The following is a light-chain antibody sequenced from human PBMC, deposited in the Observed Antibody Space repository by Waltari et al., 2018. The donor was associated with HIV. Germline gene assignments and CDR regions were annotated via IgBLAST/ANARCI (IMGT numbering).Light chain of an antibody. CDR3: EVWDNSLRGII. Sequence: QSVFTQPPSVSAAPGQRVTVSLPGTSTNTGNNYVSWYQQVPGTSPTLLIYDNNKRSSGIPDRFSGSLSGTSATLGITGLQTGDEADYYCEVWDNSLRGIIFGGGTKLTVL. CDR1: STNTGNNY. J-gene: IGLJ2*01. V-gene: IGLV1-51*01. CDR2: DNN.